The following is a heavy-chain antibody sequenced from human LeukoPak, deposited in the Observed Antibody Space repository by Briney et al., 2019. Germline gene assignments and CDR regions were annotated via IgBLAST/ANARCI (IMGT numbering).Heavy chain of an antibody. D-gene: IGHD5-18*01. CDR3: ARGLRQLWLRYYYYGMDV. CDR1: GGSISSGGYY. V-gene: IGHV4-31*03. Sequence: SETLSLTCTVSGGSISSGGYYWSWIRQHPGKGLEWIGYIYYSGSTYYNPSLKSRVTISVDTSKNQFSLKLSSVTAADTAVYYCARGLRQLWLRYYYYGMDVWGQGTTVTVSS. J-gene: IGHJ6*02. CDR2: IYYSGST.